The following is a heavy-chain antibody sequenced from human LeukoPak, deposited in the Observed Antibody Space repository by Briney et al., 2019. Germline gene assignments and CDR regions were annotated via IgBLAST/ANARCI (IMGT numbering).Heavy chain of an antibody. Sequence: GGSLRLSCTASGFTFSTYSMNWVRQAPGKGLEWLSYISWGSNVIYYADSVKGRFTTSRDDAKNSLYLQMNSLTDEDTAVYYCARDPGYSYAMDFWGRGTLVTVSS. CDR2: ISWGSNVI. CDR1: GFTFSTYS. CDR3: ARDPGYSYAMDF. D-gene: IGHD5-18*01. V-gene: IGHV3-48*02. J-gene: IGHJ4*02.